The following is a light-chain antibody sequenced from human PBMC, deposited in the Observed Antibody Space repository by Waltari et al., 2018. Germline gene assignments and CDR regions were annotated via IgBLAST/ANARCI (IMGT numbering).Light chain of an antibody. V-gene: IGKV3-20*01. J-gene: IGKJ4*01. CDR3: QQYGSL. CDR1: QSTSRSS. CDR2: GTS. Sequence: EIVLTQSPGILSLSPGEGATLSCRASQSTSRSSLAWYQQKPGQAPRLVIYGTSNRATGIPDRFSGSGSGTDFTLTISRLEPEDFAVYYCQQYGSLFGGRTKVEIK.